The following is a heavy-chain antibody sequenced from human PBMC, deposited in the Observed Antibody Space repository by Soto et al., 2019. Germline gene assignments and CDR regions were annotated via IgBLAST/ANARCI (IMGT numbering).Heavy chain of an antibody. CDR3: ARVGGKGVAVNFDY. V-gene: IGHV4-4*02. CDR2: IYHSGST. J-gene: IGHJ4*02. D-gene: IGHD6-19*01. Sequence: QVQLQESGPGLAKPSGTLSLTCAVSGGSISSSNWWNWVRQPPGKGLEWIGEIYHSGSTNYNPSLKSRVTISVDKSKNQFSLKLSSVTAADTAVYYCARVGGKGVAVNFDYWGQGTLVTVSS. CDR1: GGSISSSNW.